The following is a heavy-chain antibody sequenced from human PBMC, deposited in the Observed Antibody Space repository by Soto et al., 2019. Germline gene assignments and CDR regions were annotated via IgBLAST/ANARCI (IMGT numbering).Heavy chain of an antibody. D-gene: IGHD6-13*01. J-gene: IGHJ5*02. CDR1: GGSISSYY. Sequence: QVQLQESGPGLVKPSETLSLTCTVSGGSISSYYWSWIRQPPGKGLEWIGYIYYSGSTNYNPSLKSRVTISVDTSKNHFSLMLSSVTAADTAVYYCARERVALYSSSWFDPWGQGSLVPVSS. CDR2: IYYSGST. V-gene: IGHV4-59*01. CDR3: ARERVALYSSSWFDP.